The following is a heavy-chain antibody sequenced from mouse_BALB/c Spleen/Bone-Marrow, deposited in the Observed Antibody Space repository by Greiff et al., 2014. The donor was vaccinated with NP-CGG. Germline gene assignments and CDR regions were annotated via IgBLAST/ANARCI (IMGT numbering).Heavy chain of an antibody. D-gene: IGHD4-1*01. CDR3: AREARTVAWFPN. CDR2: IVPSSGYT. J-gene: IGHJ3*01. Sequence: QVQLKQSGAELARPGASVKMSCKASGYTFTSYTIQWVKRRPGKGLEWVGYIVPSSGYTDYNQKFKDKTTLTADKSSSTAYMQLSSLTSADAAFYYGAREARTVAWFPNWGQGTLVTVSA. CDR1: GYTFTSYT. V-gene: IGHV1-4*02.